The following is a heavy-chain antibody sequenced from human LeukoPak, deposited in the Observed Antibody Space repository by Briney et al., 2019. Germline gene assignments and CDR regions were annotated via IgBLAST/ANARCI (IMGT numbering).Heavy chain of an antibody. V-gene: IGHV3-7*01. CDR2: IKQDGSEK. J-gene: IGHJ6*03. D-gene: IGHD2-8*01. CDR3: ARLGSNYYYYMDV. CDR1: GFTFSSYG. Sequence: PGGSLRLSCAASGFTFSSYGMHWVRQAPGKGLEWVANIKQDGSEKYYVDSVKGRFTISRDNAKNSLYLQMNSLRAEDTAVYYCARLGSNYYYYMDVWGKGTTVTVSS.